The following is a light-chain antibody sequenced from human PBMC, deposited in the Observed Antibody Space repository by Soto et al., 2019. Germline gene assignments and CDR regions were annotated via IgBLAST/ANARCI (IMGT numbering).Light chain of an antibody. CDR1: QSISSW. Sequence: DIQMTQSPSTLSASVGDRVTITCRASQSISSWLAWYQQKPGKAPKLLIYDASSLESGVPSRFSGSGSATEFTRTISSLQPDDFATYYCQQYNNYWTFGQGTRVEIK. J-gene: IGKJ1*01. CDR3: QQYNNYWT. V-gene: IGKV1-5*01. CDR2: DAS.